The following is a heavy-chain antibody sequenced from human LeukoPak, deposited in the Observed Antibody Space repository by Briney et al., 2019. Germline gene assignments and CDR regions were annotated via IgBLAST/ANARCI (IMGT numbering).Heavy chain of an antibody. V-gene: IGHV3-23*01. Sequence: GGSLRLSCAASGFTFSNYAMSWVRQAPGKGLDWVSAITGSGGNTYYADSVKGRFTISRDDSKNTMYLQMNSLRAEDTAVYYCAKWGDYDVLTGYYVSDYWGQGALVTVSS. CDR3: AKWGDYDVLTGYYVSDY. CDR2: ITGSGGNT. D-gene: IGHD3-9*01. J-gene: IGHJ4*02. CDR1: GFTFSNYA.